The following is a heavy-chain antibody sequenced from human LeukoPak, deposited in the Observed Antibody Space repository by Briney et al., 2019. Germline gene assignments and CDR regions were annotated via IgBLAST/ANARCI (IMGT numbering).Heavy chain of an antibody. CDR3: ARDHDRGGWDY. D-gene: IGHD5-24*01. V-gene: IGHV1-18*01. Sequence: ASVKVSCKASGYTFTNYGINWVRQATGQGLEWMGWMNPNSGNTGYAQKFQGRVTMTTDTSTSTAYMELRSLRSDDTAVYYCARDHDRGGWDYWGQGTLVTVSS. J-gene: IGHJ4*02. CDR2: MNPNSGNT. CDR1: GYTFTNYG.